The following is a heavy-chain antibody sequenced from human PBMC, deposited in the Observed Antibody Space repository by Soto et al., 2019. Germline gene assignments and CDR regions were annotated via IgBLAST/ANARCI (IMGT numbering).Heavy chain of an antibody. CDR1: GYSFTSHW. Sequence: GESLKISCKGSGYSFTSHWIGWVRQMPGKGLEWMGIIYPGNSDTRYSPSCQGQVTISADNSITTAYLQWSSLKASDTAMYYCARQYHLGIGPPGRFHFDVCGKGTKVTVSS. D-gene: IGHD3-9*01. CDR3: ARQYHLGIGPPGRFHFDV. V-gene: IGHV5-51*01. J-gene: IGHJ6*04. CDR2: IYPGNSDT.